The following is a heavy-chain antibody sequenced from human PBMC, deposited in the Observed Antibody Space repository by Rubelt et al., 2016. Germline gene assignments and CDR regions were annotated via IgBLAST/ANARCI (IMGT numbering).Heavy chain of an antibody. CDR3: AKDSSVDTAMVSGMDV. CDR1: GFTFSSYA. D-gene: IGHD5-18*01. V-gene: IGHV3-30-3*02. CDR2: ISYDGRNK. J-gene: IGHJ6*02. Sequence: GFTFSSYAMHWVRQAPGKGLEWVALISYDGRNKYYTDSLKGRFTISRDNSKNTLYLQMNSLRAEDTAVYYCAKDSSVDTAMVSGMDVWGQGTTVTVSS.